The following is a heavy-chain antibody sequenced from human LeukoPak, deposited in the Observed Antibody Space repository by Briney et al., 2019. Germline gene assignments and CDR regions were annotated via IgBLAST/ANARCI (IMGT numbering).Heavy chain of an antibody. CDR3: VKDRPNYYGSEGHYYRQNGDS. CDR2: ISGRGELT. D-gene: IGHD3-22*01. CDR1: GFTFSTYA. J-gene: IGHJ5*01. V-gene: IGHV3-23*01. Sequence: GGSLRLSCGASGFTFSTYAMSWVRQPPGKGLEWVASISGRGELTYYTGSVRGRFTISRDNSRSTLYLQMNFLRTDDTAVYYCVKDRPNYYGSEGHYYRQNGDSWGQGTLVTVSS.